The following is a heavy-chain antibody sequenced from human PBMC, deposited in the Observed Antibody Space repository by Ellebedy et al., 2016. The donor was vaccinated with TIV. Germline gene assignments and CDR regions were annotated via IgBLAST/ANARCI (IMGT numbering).Heavy chain of an antibody. J-gene: IGHJ4*02. D-gene: IGHD3-3*01. V-gene: IGHV3-33*08. CDR2: IWFDGSNE. Sequence: GESLKISCAAAGFAFSNYRMSWVRQAPGKGLEWVALIWFDGSNEHYADSVKGRFTISRDNSKDTVFLQMTSLIDEDTATYYCARDLRWDWSGQRFDYWGQGTLVTVSS. CDR3: ARDLRWDWSGQRFDY. CDR1: GFAFSNYR.